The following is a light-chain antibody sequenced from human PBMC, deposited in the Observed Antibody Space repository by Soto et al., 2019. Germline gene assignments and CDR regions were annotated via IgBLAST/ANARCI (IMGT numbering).Light chain of an antibody. J-gene: IGKJ4*01. CDR1: QSVSSN. CDR2: GVS. CDR3: QQYNKWPLT. Sequence: EIVLTQSPATLSLSPEERATLSCRASQSVSSNLVWYQQKPGQTPRLLIYGVSTRATGIPARFSGSGSGTEFTLTISSLQSEDFAVYYCQQYNKWPLTFGGGTKVDIK. V-gene: IGKV3-15*01.